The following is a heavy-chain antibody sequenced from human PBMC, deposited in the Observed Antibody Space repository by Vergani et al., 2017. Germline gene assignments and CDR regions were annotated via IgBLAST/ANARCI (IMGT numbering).Heavy chain of an antibody. CDR1: GYSFTSYW. D-gene: IGHD5-18*01. J-gene: IGHJ4*02. CDR3: ASGLRGYSYAGDY. Sequence: EVPLVQSGAEVKKPGESLKISCKGSGYSFTSYWIGWVRQMPGKGLVWMGTIYPGDSDTRFSPSFQRQVTISADKSISTAYLQWSSLKASDTAMYYCASGLRGYSYAGDYWGQGTLVTVSS. V-gene: IGHV5-51*01. CDR2: IYPGDSDT.